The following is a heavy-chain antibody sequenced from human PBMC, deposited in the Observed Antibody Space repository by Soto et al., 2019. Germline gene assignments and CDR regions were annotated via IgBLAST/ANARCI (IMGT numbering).Heavy chain of an antibody. CDR3: AKELPLGGILGAEPLDY. CDR1: GFTFNNYA. Sequence: DVQLLDSGGGLVQPGGSLRRSCAASGFTFNNYAMTWIRQAPGKGLEWVATVSDSGETSLSADSVKGRFTISRDNSRKTLSLQMNRLRPEDTATYYCAKELPLGGILGAEPLDYWGQGTLVTVSS. V-gene: IGHV3-23*01. J-gene: IGHJ4*02. D-gene: IGHD1-26*01. CDR2: VSDSGETS.